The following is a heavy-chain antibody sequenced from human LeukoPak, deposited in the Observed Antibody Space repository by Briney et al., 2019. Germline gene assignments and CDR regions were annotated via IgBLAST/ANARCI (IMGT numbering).Heavy chain of an antibody. CDR2: ISGSGGST. J-gene: IGHJ5*02. CDR1: GFTFSSYA. CDR3: AKDPPPLFTIFGGARGDWFAP. D-gene: IGHD3-3*01. Sequence: GGSLRLSCAASGFTFSSYAMSWVRQAPGKGLEWVSAISGSGGSTYYADSVKGRFTISRDNSKNTLYLQMNSLRAEDTAVYYCAKDPPPLFTIFGGARGDWFAPWGQGTLVTVSS. V-gene: IGHV3-23*01.